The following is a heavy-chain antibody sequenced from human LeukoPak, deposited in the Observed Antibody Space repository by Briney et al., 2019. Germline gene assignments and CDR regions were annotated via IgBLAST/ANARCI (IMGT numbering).Heavy chain of an antibody. CDR3: ARVYDYVWGTPEGAFDI. V-gene: IGHV4-59*01. CDR2: IYYSGST. CDR1: GGSISSYY. Sequence: SETLSLTCTVSGGSISSYYWSWIRQPPGKGLEWIGYIYYSGSTNYNPSLKSRVTISVDTSKNQFSLKLSSVTAADTAVYYCARVYDYVWGTPEGAFDIWGQGTMVTVSS. D-gene: IGHD3-16*01. J-gene: IGHJ3*02.